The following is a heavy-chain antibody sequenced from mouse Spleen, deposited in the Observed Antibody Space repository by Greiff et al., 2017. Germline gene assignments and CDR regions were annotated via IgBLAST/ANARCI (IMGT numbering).Heavy chain of an antibody. D-gene: IGHD2-14*01. CDR2: IDPENGDT. CDR3: TTWVHPDY. CDR1: GFNIKDDY. V-gene: IGHV14-4*01. J-gene: IGHJ2*01. Sequence: EVQLQQSGAELVRPGASVKLSCTASGFNIKDDYMHWVKQRPEQGLEWIGWIDPENGDTEYASKVQGKATITADTSSNTAYLQLSSLTSEDTSVYYCTTWVHPDYWGQGTTLTVSS.